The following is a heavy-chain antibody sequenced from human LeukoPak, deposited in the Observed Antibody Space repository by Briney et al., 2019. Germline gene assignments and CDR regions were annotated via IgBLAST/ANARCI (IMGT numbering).Heavy chain of an antibody. CDR1: GYTFTGYY. CDR2: INPNSGGT. J-gene: IGHJ4*02. Sequence: ASVKVSCKASGYTFTGYYMHWVRQAPGQGLEWMGWINPNSGGTNYAQKFQGRVTMTRDTSISTAYMELSRLRSDDTGVYYCASRGLVVPAAREGVPFDYWGQGTLVTVSS. D-gene: IGHD2-2*01. CDR3: ASRGLVVPAAREGVPFDY. V-gene: IGHV1-2*02.